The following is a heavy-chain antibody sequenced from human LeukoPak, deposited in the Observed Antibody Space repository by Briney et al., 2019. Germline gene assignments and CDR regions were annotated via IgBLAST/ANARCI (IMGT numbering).Heavy chain of an antibody. CDR2: IIPIFGTA. J-gene: IGHJ4*02. CDR3: AIKAGPYDSSGYYY. CDR1: GGTFSSYA. D-gene: IGHD3-22*01. V-gene: IGHV1-69*05. Sequence: SVKVSCKASGGTFSSYAISWVRQAPGQGLEWMGGIIPIFGTANYAQKFQGRVTITTDESTSTAYMELSSLGSEDTAVYYCAIKAGPYDSSGYYYWGQGTLVTVSS.